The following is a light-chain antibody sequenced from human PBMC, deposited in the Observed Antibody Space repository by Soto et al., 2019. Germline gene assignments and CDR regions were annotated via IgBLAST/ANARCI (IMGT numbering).Light chain of an antibody. CDR3: CSYAGSYTYV. V-gene: IGLV2-11*01. Sequence: QSALTQVRSVSGSPGQSVTISCTGTSSDVGSYNYVSWYQQHPGKAPKLMIYDVSKRPSGVPDRFSGSKSGNTASLTISGLQAEDEADYSCCSYAGSYTYVFGTGTKLTVL. CDR1: SSDVGSYNY. J-gene: IGLJ1*01. CDR2: DVS.